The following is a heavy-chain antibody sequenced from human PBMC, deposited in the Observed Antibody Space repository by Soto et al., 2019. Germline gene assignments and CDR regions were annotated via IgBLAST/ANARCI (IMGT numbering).Heavy chain of an antibody. D-gene: IGHD3-9*01. CDR2: ITHSGST. Sequence: QVQLQQWGAGPLKPSETLSLTCGVHDGSFSGYYWNWIRQPPGKGLEWIGEITHSGSTNYNPSLKSRVTISIDTSKNQFSLKLTSVTAADTAVYFCARGEDYHYLTGRRNWLDPWGQGNLVIVSS. CDR3: ARGEDYHYLTGRRNWLDP. V-gene: IGHV4-34*01. J-gene: IGHJ5*02. CDR1: DGSFSGYY.